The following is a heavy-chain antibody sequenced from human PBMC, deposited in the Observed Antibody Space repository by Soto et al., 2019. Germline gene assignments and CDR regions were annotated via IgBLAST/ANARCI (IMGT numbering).Heavy chain of an antibody. D-gene: IGHD3-3*01. J-gene: IGHJ4*02. CDR2: IIPIFGTA. CDR1: GGTFSSYA. CDR3: ASDRRITIFGVVTHYFDY. V-gene: IGHV1-69*06. Sequence: SVKVSCKASGGTFSSYAISWVRQAPGQGLEWMGGIIPIFGTANYAQKFQGRVTITADKSTSTAYMELSSLRSEDTAVYYCASDRRITIFGVVTHYFDYWGQGTLVTVSS.